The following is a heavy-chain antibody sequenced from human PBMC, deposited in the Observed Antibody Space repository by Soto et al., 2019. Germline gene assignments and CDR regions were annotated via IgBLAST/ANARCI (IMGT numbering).Heavy chain of an antibody. V-gene: IGHV3-48*02. Sequence: EVQLVESGGGLVQPGGSLRLSCAASGFTLSNYNMNWIRQAPGKGLEFVSYTSSSTYTIYYADSVKGRFTISRVNAKNSLYLQMNSLRDEDTAVYYCARDAETWQGDAFDIWGQGAMVTVSS. CDR1: GFTLSNYN. J-gene: IGHJ3*02. CDR2: TSSSTYTI. CDR3: ARDAETWQGDAFDI.